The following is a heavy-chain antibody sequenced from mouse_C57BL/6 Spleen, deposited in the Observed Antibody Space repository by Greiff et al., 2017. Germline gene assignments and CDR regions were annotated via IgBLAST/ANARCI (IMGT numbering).Heavy chain of an antibody. D-gene: IGHD2-5*01. V-gene: IGHV2-5*01. CDR3: AKNGGSNYGGHY. J-gene: IGHJ4*01. CDR2: IWRGGST. CDR1: GFSLTSYG. Sequence: QVHVKQSGPGLVQPSQSLSITCTVSGFSLTSYGVHWVRQSPGKGLEWLGVIWRGGSTDYNAAFMSRLSITKDNSKSQVFFKMNSLQADDTAIYYCAKNGGSNYGGHYWGQGTSVTVSS.